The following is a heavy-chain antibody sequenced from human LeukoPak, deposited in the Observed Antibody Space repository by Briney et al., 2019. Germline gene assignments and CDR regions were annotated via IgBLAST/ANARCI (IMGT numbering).Heavy chain of an antibody. D-gene: IGHD3-22*01. Sequence: GGSLRLSCAASGFTFSSYGMHWVRQAPGKGLEWVALISFDGSNKYYADSVKGRFTISRDNSKNTLYLQMNSLRPEDTAVYYCATLPYYYDSSGSYYFDYWGQGTLVTVSS. CDR3: ATLPYYYDSSGSYYFDY. CDR2: ISFDGSNK. CDR1: GFTFSSYG. J-gene: IGHJ4*02. V-gene: IGHV3-30*03.